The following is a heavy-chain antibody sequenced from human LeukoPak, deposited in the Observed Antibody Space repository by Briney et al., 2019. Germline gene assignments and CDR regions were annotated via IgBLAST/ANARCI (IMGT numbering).Heavy chain of an antibody. CDR2: MYSTGST. D-gene: IGHD2-2*01. V-gene: IGHV3-53*01. CDR3: AREGGPSSSTLRGC. J-gene: IGHJ4*02. Sequence: PGGSLRLSCAVSGFSVSGNYMSWVRQAPGKGLEWVSVMYSTGSTDYADSVKGRFTISRDNSKNTLYLQMNSLRTEDTAVYYCAREGGPSSSTLRGCWGQGTLVTVSS. CDR1: GFSVSGNY.